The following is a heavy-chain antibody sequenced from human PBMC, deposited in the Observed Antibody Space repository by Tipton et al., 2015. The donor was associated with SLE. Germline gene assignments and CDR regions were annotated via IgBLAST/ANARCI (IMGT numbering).Heavy chain of an antibody. V-gene: IGHV4-34*01. CDR1: GGSFSDYY. J-gene: IGHJ4*02. Sequence: TLSLTCAVYGGSFSDYYWSWIRQPPGKGLEWIGEINHSGSTNYNPSLKSRVTISVDTSKNQFSLKLSSVTAADTAVYYCARGRLERRRRDFDYWGQGTLVTVSS. CDR3: ARGRLERRRRDFDY. CDR2: INHSGST. D-gene: IGHD1-1*01.